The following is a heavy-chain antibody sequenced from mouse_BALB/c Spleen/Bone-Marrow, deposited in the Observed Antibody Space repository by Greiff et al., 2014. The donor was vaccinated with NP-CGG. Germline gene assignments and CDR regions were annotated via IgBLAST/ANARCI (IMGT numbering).Heavy chain of an antibody. CDR3: ARKGSYAMDH. J-gene: IGHJ4*01. CDR2: ILPGSVSA. Sequence: LQQSGEILPGSVSANFNGGFKGKATFTADTSSNTASMQLSSLTSEDSAVYYCARKGSYAMDHWGQGTSVSVSS. V-gene: IGHV1-9*01.